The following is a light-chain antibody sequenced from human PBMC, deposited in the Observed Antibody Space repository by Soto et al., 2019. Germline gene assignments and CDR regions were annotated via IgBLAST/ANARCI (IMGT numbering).Light chain of an antibody. CDR2: DVS. CDR1: SSDVGSYNY. V-gene: IGLV2-14*03. CDR3: TSYTRSSTYV. Sequence: QSVLTQPASVSGSPGQSITIFCTGTSSDVGSYNYVSWYQQHPGRAPKLMIYDVSSRPSGVSNRFSGSKSGNTASLTISGLQAEDEDDYFCTSYTRSSTYVFGTGTKSPS. J-gene: IGLJ1*01.